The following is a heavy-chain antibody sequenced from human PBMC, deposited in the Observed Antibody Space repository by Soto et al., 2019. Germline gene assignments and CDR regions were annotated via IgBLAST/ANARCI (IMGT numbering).Heavy chain of an antibody. CDR2: INPDNGNT. V-gene: IGHV1-3*01. D-gene: IGHD2-15*01. CDR1: GYTFTRYT. J-gene: IGHJ5*02. Sequence: ASVNVSGKASGYTFTRYTMNWVRQAPGQRLEWIGWINPDNGNTKSSQKFQDRVIITRDTSASTAYMDLSSLRSEDTAVYYCARGIATGQLDPWGQGTLVNVSS. CDR3: ARGIATGQLDP.